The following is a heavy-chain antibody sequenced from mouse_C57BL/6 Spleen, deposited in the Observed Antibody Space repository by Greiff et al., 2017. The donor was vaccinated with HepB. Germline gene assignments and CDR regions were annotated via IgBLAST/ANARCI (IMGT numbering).Heavy chain of an antibody. Sequence: EVQLVESGPGLVKPSQSLSLTCSVTGYSITSGYYWNWIRQFPGNKLEWMGYISYDGSNNYNPSLKNRISITRDTSKNQFFLKLNSVTTEDTATYYCARGGLYDYDRFDYWGQGTTLTVSS. D-gene: IGHD2-4*01. CDR2: ISYDGSN. CDR1: GYSITSGYY. J-gene: IGHJ2*01. CDR3: ARGGLYDYDRFDY. V-gene: IGHV3-6*01.